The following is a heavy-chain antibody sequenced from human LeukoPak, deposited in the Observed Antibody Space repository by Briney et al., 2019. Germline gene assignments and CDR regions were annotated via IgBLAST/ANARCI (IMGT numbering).Heavy chain of an antibody. CDR1: GFTFSSYW. J-gene: IGHJ4*02. V-gene: IGHV3-7*01. D-gene: IGHD1-20*01. Sequence: GGSLRLSCAASGFTFSSYWMSRVRQAPGKGLEWVANIKQDGSEKYYVDSVKGRFTISRDNAKNSLYLQMNSLRAEDTAVYYCARGVTGRTFDYWGQGTLVTVSS. CDR3: ARGVTGRTFDY. CDR2: IKQDGSEK.